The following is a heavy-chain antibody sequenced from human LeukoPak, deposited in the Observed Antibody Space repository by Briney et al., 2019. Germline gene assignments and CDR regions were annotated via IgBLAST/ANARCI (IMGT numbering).Heavy chain of an antibody. V-gene: IGHV1-69*13. CDR2: IIPIFGTA. CDR3: ARGRGVRYFDRSNAFDI. D-gene: IGHD3-9*01. J-gene: IGHJ3*02. CDR1: GGTFSSYA. Sequence: ASVKVSCKASGGTFSSYAISWVRQAPGQGLEWMGGIIPIFGTANYAQKFQGRVTITADESTSTAYMELSSLRSEDTAVYYCARGRGVRYFDRSNAFDIWGQGTMVTVSS.